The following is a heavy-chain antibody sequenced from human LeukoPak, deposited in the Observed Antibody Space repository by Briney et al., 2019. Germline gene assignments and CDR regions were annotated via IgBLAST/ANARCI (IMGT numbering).Heavy chain of an antibody. CDR3: ARSPYYDSSGYQLDY. Sequence: GGSLRLSCAASGFTFSSYWMHWVRQAPGKGLVWVSRINSDGSSTSYADSVKGRFTISRDNVKNTLYLQMNSLRAEDTAVYYCARSPYYDSSGYQLDYWGQGTLVTVSS. D-gene: IGHD3-22*01. V-gene: IGHV3-74*01. CDR1: GFTFSSYW. CDR2: INSDGSST. J-gene: IGHJ4*02.